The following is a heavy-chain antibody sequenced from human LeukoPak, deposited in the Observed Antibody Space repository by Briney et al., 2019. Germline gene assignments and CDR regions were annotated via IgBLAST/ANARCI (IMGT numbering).Heavy chain of an antibody. J-gene: IGHJ4*02. Sequence: GGSLRLSCAASGFTFSSYSMNWVRQAPGKGLEWVSYIRSSSSTIFYADSVKGRFTISRDNAKNSLYLQMNSLRAEDTAVYYCATGLLTWELRDYWGQGTLVTVSS. CDR3: ATGLLTWELRDY. D-gene: IGHD1-26*01. V-gene: IGHV3-48*01. CDR2: IRSSSSTI. CDR1: GFTFSSYS.